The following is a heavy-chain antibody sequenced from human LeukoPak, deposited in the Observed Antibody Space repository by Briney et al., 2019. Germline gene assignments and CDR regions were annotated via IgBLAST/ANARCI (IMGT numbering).Heavy chain of an antibody. CDR3: ARDPYGFGELYY. CDR1: GFIFSSYA. D-gene: IGHD3-10*01. Sequence: GGSLRLSCAASGFIFSSYAMNWVRQAPGKGLEWVSSISSSSSYIYYADSVKGRFTISRDNAKNSLYLQMNSLRAEDTAVYYCARDPYGFGELYYWGQGTLVTVSS. CDR2: ISSSSSYI. J-gene: IGHJ4*02. V-gene: IGHV3-21*01.